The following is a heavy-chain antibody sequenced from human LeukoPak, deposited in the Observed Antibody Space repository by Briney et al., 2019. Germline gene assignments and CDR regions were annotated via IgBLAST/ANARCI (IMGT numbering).Heavy chain of an antibody. CDR1: GFTFSSYA. D-gene: IGHD3-10*01. CDR2: ISGSGGST. Sequence: PGGSLRLSCAASGFTFSSYAMSWVRQAPGRGLEWVSAISGSGGSTYYADSVKGRFTISRDNSKNTLYLQMNSLRAEDTAVYYCAKISMVRGVMFDYWGQGTLVTVSS. J-gene: IGHJ4*02. CDR3: AKISMVRGVMFDY. V-gene: IGHV3-23*01.